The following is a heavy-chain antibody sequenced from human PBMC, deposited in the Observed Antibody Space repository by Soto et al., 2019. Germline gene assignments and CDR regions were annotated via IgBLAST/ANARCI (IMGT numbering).Heavy chain of an antibody. CDR1: GFTFSSYG. V-gene: IGHV3-33*01. CDR3: ARGIWSSGWYDWYFDL. CDR2: IWYDGSNK. Sequence: QVQLVESGGGVVQPGRSLRLSCAASGFTFSSYGMHWVCQAPGKRLEWVAVIWYDGSNKYYADSVKGRFTISRDNSKNTLYLQMNSLRAEDTAVYFCARGIWSSGWYDWYFDLWGRGTLVTVSS. J-gene: IGHJ2*01. D-gene: IGHD6-19*01.